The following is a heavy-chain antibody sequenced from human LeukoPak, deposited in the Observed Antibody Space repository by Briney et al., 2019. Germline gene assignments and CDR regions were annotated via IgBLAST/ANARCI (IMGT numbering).Heavy chain of an antibody. CDR3: ARSKVPGYCSSTSCYTQNWFDP. V-gene: IGHV1-69*13. Sequence: SVKVSCKASGGTFSSYAISWVRQAPGQGLEWMGGIIPIFCTANYAQKFQGRVTITADESTSTAYMEMSSLRSEDTAVYYCARSKVPGYCSSTSCYTQNWFDPWGQGTLVTVSS. CDR2: IIPIFCTA. J-gene: IGHJ5*02. CDR1: GGTFSSYA. D-gene: IGHD2-2*02.